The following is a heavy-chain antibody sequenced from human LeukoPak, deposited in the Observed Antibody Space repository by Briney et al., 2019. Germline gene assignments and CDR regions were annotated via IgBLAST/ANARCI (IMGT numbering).Heavy chain of an antibody. J-gene: IGHJ1*01. Sequence: GRSLRLSCAGSGFTFSSYAMRWVRQAPGKGLEWVSAISGSGGSTYYADSVKGRFTISRDNSKNTLYLQMNSLRAEDTAVYYCAKARGYSPANWGQRTLVTVSS. V-gene: IGHV3-23*01. D-gene: IGHD5-18*01. CDR1: GFTFSSYA. CDR3: AKARGYSPAN. CDR2: ISGSGGST.